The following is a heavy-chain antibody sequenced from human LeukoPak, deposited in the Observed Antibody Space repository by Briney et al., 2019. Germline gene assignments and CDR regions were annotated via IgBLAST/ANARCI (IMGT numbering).Heavy chain of an antibody. CDR2: INHSGST. CDR3: ARSRSSRHRTPLFDY. Sequence: PSETLSLTCTVSGGSISSSSYYWGWIRQPPGKGLEWIGEINHSGSTNYNPSLKSRVTISVDTSKNQFSLKLSSVTAADTAVYYCARSRSSRHRTPLFDYWGQGTLVTVSS. J-gene: IGHJ4*02. D-gene: IGHD6-13*01. CDR1: GGSISSSSYY. V-gene: IGHV4-39*07.